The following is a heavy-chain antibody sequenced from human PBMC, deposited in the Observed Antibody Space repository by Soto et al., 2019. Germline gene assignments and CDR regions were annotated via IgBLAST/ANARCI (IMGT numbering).Heavy chain of an antibody. CDR2: IYHSGST. CDR3: ARERVTIFLGLLIIGYFDY. J-gene: IGHJ4*02. D-gene: IGHD3-10*01. Sequence: SETLSLTCAVSAGSISSGGYSWSWIRQPPGKGLEWIGYIYHSGSTYYNPSLKSRVTISVDRSKNQFSLKLSSVTAADTAVYYCARERVTIFLGLLIIGYFDYWCQGPLVTVFS. CDR1: AGSISSGGYS. V-gene: IGHV4-30-2*01.